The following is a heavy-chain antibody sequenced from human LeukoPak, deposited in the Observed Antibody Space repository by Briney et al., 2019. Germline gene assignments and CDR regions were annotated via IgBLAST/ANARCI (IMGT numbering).Heavy chain of an antibody. J-gene: IGHJ6*04. V-gene: IGHV3-15*01. CDR3: IAHFPYFYGFDV. D-gene: IGHD3-3*02. CDR1: GFTIGTAW. CDR2: IKSEGEGATT. Sequence: KPGVSLRLSCVSSGFTIGTAWMSWVRQAPGKGLEWLGHIKSEGEGATTDYAAPAKGRFAISRDDSKNMIYLQMGSLKIDDTAIYYCIAHFPYFYGFDVWGKGTTVTVSS.